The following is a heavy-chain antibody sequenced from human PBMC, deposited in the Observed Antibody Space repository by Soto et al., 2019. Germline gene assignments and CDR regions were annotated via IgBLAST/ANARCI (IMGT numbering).Heavy chain of an antibody. CDR2: IIPIFGTA. Sequence: GASVKVSCKASGGTFSSYAISWVRQAPGQGLEWMGGIIPIFGTANYAQKFQGRVTITADESTSTAYMELSSLRSEDTAVYYCARARHLYYDILTGYYRYGMEVWGQGTTVTVSS. V-gene: IGHV1-69*13. J-gene: IGHJ6*02. CDR3: ARARHLYYDILTGYYRYGMEV. CDR1: GGTFSSYA. D-gene: IGHD3-9*01.